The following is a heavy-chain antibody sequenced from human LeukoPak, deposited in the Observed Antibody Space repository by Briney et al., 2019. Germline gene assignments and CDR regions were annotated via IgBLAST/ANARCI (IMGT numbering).Heavy chain of an antibody. J-gene: IGHJ4*02. D-gene: IGHD6-19*01. Sequence: ASVKVSCKASGYTFTSYAMHWVRQAPGQRLEWMGWINAGNGNTKYSQKFQGRVTITRDTSASTAYMELSSLRSEGTAVYYCARSDGSGWYGGFDYWGQGTLVTVSS. CDR1: GYTFTSYA. V-gene: IGHV1-3*01. CDR2: INAGNGNT. CDR3: ARSDGSGWYGGFDY.